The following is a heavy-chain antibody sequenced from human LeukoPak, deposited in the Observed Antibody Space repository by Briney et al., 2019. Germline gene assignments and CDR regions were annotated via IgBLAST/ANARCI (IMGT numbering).Heavy chain of an antibody. CDR2: IRYDGSNK. J-gene: IGHJ6*03. CDR1: GFTLSTYG. V-gene: IGHV3-30*02. CDR3: AKDLGLPGYMDV. Sequence: PGGSLRLSCAASGFTLSTYGMHWVRQAPGKGLEWVAFIRYDGSNKYYADSVKGRFTISRDNSKNTLNLQMNSLRAEDTAVYYCAKDLGLPGYMDVWGKGTTVTISS. D-gene: IGHD3-10*01.